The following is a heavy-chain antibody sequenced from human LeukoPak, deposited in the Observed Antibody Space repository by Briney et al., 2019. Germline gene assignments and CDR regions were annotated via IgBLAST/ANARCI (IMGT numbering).Heavy chain of an antibody. Sequence: GGSLRLSCAASGFTFDDYAMHWVRQAPGKGLEWVSGISWNSGSIGYADSVKGRFTISRDNAKNSLYLQMNSLRAEDTALYYCAKDMALSGWAFDYWGQGTLVTVSS. J-gene: IGHJ4*02. CDR3: AKDMALSGWAFDY. V-gene: IGHV3-9*01. CDR2: ISWNSGSI. D-gene: IGHD6-19*01. CDR1: GFTFDDYA.